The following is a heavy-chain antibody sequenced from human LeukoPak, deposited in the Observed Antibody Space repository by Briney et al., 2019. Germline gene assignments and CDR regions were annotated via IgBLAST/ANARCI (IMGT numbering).Heavy chain of an antibody. CDR2: INQDGSKE. CDR3: VRDGGVSGYDLLDY. V-gene: IGHV3-7*01. D-gene: IGHD5-12*01. Sequence: GGSLRLSCAASGFTFSSYWMSWVRQAPGKGLEWVAQINQDGSKEYYIDSVKARFSISRDNARNSLSLQMNSLRAEDTAVYYCVRDGGVSGYDLLDYWGQGTLVTVSS. CDR1: GFTFSSYW. J-gene: IGHJ4*02.